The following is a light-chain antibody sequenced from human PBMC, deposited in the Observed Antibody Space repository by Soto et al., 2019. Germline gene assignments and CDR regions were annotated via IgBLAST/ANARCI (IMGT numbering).Light chain of an antibody. J-gene: IGLJ2*01. CDR3: QVWDGSSDQVV. CDR1: NIGSKS. Sequence: SYELTQPPSVSVAPGKTARMTCGGNNIGSKSVNWYQQKPGQAPVLIIYYHSDRPSGIPERFSGSNSGNTATLTISRVEAGYEADYYCQVWDGSSDQVVFGGGTKLTVL. V-gene: IGLV3-21*04. CDR2: YHS.